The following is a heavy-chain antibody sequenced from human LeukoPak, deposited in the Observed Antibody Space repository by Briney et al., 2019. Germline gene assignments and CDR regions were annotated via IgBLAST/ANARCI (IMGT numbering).Heavy chain of an antibody. CDR1: GYTFTGYY. Sequence: ASVKVSCKASGYTFTGYYMHWVRQAPGQGLEWVGWINPNSGGTNYAQKFQGRVTMTRDTSISTAYMELSRLRSDDTAVYYCAREADYMVRGVINYWGQGTLVTVSS. D-gene: IGHD3-10*01. CDR2: INPNSGGT. V-gene: IGHV1-2*02. CDR3: AREADYMVRGVINY. J-gene: IGHJ4*02.